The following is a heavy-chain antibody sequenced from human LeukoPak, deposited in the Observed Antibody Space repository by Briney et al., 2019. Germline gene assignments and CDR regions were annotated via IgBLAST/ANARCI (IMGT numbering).Heavy chain of an antibody. CDR1: GFTSSSYE. CDR2: ITTSGTTL. Sequence: GGSLRLSCAASGFTSSSYEMNWVRQAPGKGLEWISYITTSGTTLDYADSVKGRFTISRDNAKNSLYLQMNSLRAEDTAVYYCARPYSSGWDNWFDPWGQGTLVTVSS. D-gene: IGHD6-19*01. CDR3: ARPYSSGWDNWFDP. J-gene: IGHJ5*02. V-gene: IGHV3-48*03.